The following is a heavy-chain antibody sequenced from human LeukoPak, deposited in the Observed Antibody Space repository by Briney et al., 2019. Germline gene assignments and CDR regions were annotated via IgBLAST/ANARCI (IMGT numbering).Heavy chain of an antibody. CDR3: ARHVRYYDSSGYYSADLDY. CDR2: IYYSGST. V-gene: IGHV4-39*01. CDR1: GGSISSSSYY. J-gene: IGHJ4*02. D-gene: IGHD3-22*01. Sequence: SETLSLTCTVSGGSISSSSYYWGWIRQPPGKGLEWIGSIYYSGSTYYNPSLKSRVTISVDTSKNQFSLKLSSVTAADTAVYYCARHVRYYDSSGYYSADLDYWGQGTLVTVSS.